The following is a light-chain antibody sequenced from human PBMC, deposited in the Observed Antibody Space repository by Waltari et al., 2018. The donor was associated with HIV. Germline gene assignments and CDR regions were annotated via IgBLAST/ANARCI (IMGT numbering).Light chain of an antibody. J-gene: IGKJ4*01. CDR1: QSLLHRNGYNY. V-gene: IGKV2-28*01. CDR3: MQTLQTPLT. CDR2: LGS. Sequence: VVTQSPLSLPVTPGEPASISFRSSQSLLHRNGYNYLDWYLQKPGQSPQVLIYLGSNRDSGVPDRFSGSGSGTDFTLKISRVEAEDVGVYYCMQTLQTPLTFGGGTKVEIK.